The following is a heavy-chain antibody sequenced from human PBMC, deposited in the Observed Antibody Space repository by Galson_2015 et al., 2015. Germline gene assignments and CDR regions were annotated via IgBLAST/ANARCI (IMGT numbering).Heavy chain of an antibody. CDR2: INPSGGDT. V-gene: IGHV1-46*01. Sequence: SVKVSCKASGYTSSSYSIHWVRQAPGQGLEWLGLINPSGGDTRYTQRFQGRVTVTRDTSTSTVYMELSSLRSGDTAVYYCARGDSAGISQGCDNWGQGTLVTVSS. CDR1: GYTSSSYS. D-gene: IGHD2-15*01. J-gene: IGHJ4*02. CDR3: ARGDSAGISQGCDN.